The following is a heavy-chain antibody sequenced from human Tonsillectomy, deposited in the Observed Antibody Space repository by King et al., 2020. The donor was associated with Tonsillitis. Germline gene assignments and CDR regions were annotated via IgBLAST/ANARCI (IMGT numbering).Heavy chain of an antibody. J-gene: IGHJ3*01. CDR2: VYDSATT. CDR3: ASDIHLSRDAFDL. Sequence: QLQESGPRLVKPSETLSLTCTVSGVSISTYYWSWVRQPPGKGREWIGYVYDSATTHYSPSLKRRATISVDTAKKQVSLKLTSVTAADTAVYYCASDIHLSRDAFDLWGQGTTVTVSS. CDR1: GVSISTYY. V-gene: IGHV4-59*01.